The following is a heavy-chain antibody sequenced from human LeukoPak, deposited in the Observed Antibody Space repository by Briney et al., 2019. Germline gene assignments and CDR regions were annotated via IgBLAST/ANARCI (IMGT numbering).Heavy chain of an antibody. CDR3: ASLRGDYWNIDY. D-gene: IGHD1-1*01. V-gene: IGHV3-23*01. CDR2: ISASGGNT. J-gene: IGHJ4*02. CDR1: GFIFSSFA. Sequence: GGSLRLSCTASGFIFSSFAMNWVRQAPGKGLEWVSGISASGGNTNYADSVKGRFTISRDNSKNALYLQMNNLRGEDTAMYYCASLRGDYWNIDYWGQGTLVTVSS.